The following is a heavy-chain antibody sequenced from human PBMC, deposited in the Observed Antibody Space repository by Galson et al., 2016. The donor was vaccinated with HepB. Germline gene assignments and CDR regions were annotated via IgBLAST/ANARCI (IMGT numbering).Heavy chain of an antibody. CDR3: AKAPRGPDYKYYGMDV. D-gene: IGHD3-16*01. CDR1: GFTFSSNA. Sequence: SLRLSCAASGFTFSSNAMNWVRQAPGKGLEWVSAISGIGDNTYYEDSVKGRFTISRDNAKNTLYVQMSSLRAEDTAVYYCAKAPRGPDYKYYGMDVWGQGTTVTVSS. J-gene: IGHJ6*02. V-gene: IGHV3-23*01. CDR2: ISGIGDNT.